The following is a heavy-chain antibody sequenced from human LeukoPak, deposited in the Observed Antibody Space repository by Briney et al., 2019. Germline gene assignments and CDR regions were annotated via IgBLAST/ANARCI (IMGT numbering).Heavy chain of an antibody. V-gene: IGHV3-30*18. D-gene: IGHD1-26*01. Sequence: GRSLRLSCAASGFTFSSRGMHWVRQAPGKGLEWAAGISYDGSKKYYVDSVMGRFTISRDGSRNTVYLQMNSLRTEDTAVYYCAKDQWEFYGSFDYWGLGTLVTVSS. CDR1: GFTFSSRG. CDR3: AKDQWEFYGSFDY. J-gene: IGHJ4*02. CDR2: ISYDGSKK.